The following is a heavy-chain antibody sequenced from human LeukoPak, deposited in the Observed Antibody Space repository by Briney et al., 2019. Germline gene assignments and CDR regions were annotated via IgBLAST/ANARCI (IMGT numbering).Heavy chain of an antibody. CDR3: ARPDSSSPMLYKHEDYYYYGMDV. J-gene: IGHJ6*02. V-gene: IGHV1-18*01. CDR1: GYTFTSYG. CDR2: ISAYNGNT. Sequence: GASVKVSCKASGYTFTSYGISWVRQAPGQGLEWMGWISAYNGNTNYAQKLQGRVTMTTDTSTSTAYMELRSLRSDDTAVYYCARPDSSSPMLYKHEDYYYYGMDVWGQGTTVTVSS. D-gene: IGHD6-13*01.